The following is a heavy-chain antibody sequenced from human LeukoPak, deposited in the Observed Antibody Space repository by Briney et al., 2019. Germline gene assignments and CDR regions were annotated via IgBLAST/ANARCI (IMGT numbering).Heavy chain of an antibody. CDR2: IKHDGSED. CDR1: GFTFSSYW. J-gene: IGHJ4*02. Sequence: PGGSLRLSCAASGFTFSSYWMTWVRQAPGKGLEWVATIKHDGSEDYYLDSVKGRFTISRDNAKSSMWLKMSSLSAEDTAVYYCGRDQTPFYWGQGSLVTVSS. CDR3: GRDQTPFY. V-gene: IGHV3-7*01. D-gene: IGHD2-15*01.